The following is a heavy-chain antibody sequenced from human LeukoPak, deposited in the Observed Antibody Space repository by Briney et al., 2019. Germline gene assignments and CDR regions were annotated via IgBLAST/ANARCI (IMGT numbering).Heavy chain of an antibody. V-gene: IGHV3-7*01. J-gene: IGHJ6*04. CDR3: ARGRDYYGSGSPPYYYYGMDV. CDR1: GFTFSSYW. D-gene: IGHD3-10*01. CDR2: IKQDGSEK. Sequence: GGSLRLSCAASGFTFSSYWMSWVRQAPGKGLEWVANIKQDGSEKYYVDSVKGRFTISRDNAKNSLYLQMNSLRAEDTAVYYCARGRDYYGSGSPPYYYYGMDVWGKGTTVTVSS.